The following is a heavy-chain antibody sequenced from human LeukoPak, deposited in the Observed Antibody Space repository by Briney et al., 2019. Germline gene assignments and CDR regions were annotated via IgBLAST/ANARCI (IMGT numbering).Heavy chain of an antibody. V-gene: IGHV1-2*02. D-gene: IGHD6-19*01. CDR2: IYPDSGGT. CDR3: ARVSSGRDY. Sequence: ASLKVSFKASGYTFTDYYMHWVRQAPGHGLEWMGWIYPDSGGTNYAQKFQGRVTMTRDTSISTAYMGLSRLTSDDTAVYYCARVSSGRDYWGQGTLVTVSS. CDR1: GYTFTDYY. J-gene: IGHJ4*02.